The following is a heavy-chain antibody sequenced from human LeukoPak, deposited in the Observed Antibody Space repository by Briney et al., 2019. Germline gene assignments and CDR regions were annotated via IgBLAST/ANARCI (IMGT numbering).Heavy chain of an antibody. CDR1: GGGSINGHY. CDR2: VSYAGRT. Sequence: SETLSLTCTVSGGGSINGHYWSWIRQPPGKGLEWIGFVSYAGRTKYNPSLQSRVTISAATSENNFSLKLTSVTTADTAVYYCARLLDNDSSGDPDTFDMWGQGTVVIVSS. CDR3: ARLLDNDSSGDPDTFDM. V-gene: IGHV4-59*11. J-gene: IGHJ3*02. D-gene: IGHD3-22*01.